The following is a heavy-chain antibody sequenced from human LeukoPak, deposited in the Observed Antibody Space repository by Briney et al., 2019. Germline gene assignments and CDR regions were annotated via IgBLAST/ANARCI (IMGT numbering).Heavy chain of an antibody. CDR2: IYNSGTT. D-gene: IGHD4-23*01. Sequence: PSETLSLTCAVSGDSIRNSSFYWGWIRQPPGKGLEWIASIYNSGTTYYNPSIKSRITIFVDTSKNQVSLKLRSVTAADTAVYYCARNGGNSDYDYWGQGTLVTVSA. J-gene: IGHJ4*02. CDR3: ARNGGNSDYDY. CDR1: GDSIRNSSFY. V-gene: IGHV4-39*01.